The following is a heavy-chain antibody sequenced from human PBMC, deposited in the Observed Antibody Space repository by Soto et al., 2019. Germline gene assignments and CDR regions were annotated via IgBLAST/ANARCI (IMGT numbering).Heavy chain of an antibody. D-gene: IGHD3-9*01. V-gene: IGHV1-2*04. CDR2: INPNSGGT. J-gene: IGHJ5*02. Sequence: ASVKVSCKASGYTFTGYYMHWVRQAPGQGLEWMGWINPNSGGTNYAQKFQGWVTMTRDTSISTAYMELSRLRSDDTAVYYCARDYYDILTGPPLWFDPWGQGTLVTVSS. CDR3: ARDYYDILTGPPLWFDP. CDR1: GYTFTGYY.